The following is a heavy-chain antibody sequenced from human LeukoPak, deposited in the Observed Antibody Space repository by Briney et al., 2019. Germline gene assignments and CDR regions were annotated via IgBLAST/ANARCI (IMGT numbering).Heavy chain of an antibody. V-gene: IGHV3-30*18. Sequence: GRSLRLSCAASGFTFSSYGMHWVRQAPGKGLECVAVISYDGSNKYYADSVKGRFTISRDNSKNTLYLQMNSLRAEDTAVYYCANDEPYSSSWSGDYYGMDVWGKGTTVTVSS. CDR2: ISYDGSNK. CDR1: GFTFSSYG. CDR3: ANDEPYSSSWSGDYYGMDV. D-gene: IGHD6-13*01. J-gene: IGHJ6*04.